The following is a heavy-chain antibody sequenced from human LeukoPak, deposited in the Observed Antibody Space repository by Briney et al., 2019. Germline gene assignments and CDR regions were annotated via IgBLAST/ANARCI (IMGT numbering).Heavy chain of an antibody. J-gene: IGHJ5*02. D-gene: IGHD6-19*01. V-gene: IGHV3-23*01. CDR3: AKDSSGAYNWFDP. CDR2: ISGSGGST. CDR1: GFTFSSYA. Sequence: SGGSLGLSCAASGFTFSSYAMSWVRQAPGKGLEWVSAISGSGGSTYYADSVKGRFTISRDNSKNTLYLQMNSLRAEDTAVYYCAKDSSGAYNWFDPWGQGTLVTVSS.